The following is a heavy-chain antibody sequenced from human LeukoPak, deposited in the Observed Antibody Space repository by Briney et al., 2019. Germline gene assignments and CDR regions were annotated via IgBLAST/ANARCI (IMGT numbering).Heavy chain of an antibody. CDR1: GYTFTSYY. J-gene: IGHJ6*02. V-gene: IGHV1-46*01. Sequence: GASVKVSCKASGYTFTSYYMHWVRQAPGQGLEWMGIINPSGSSTSYAQKFQGRVTMTRDTSTSTVYMELSSLRSEDTAVYYCARDHVLFGVVPRQYYYYGMDVWGQGTTVTVSS. CDR3: ARDHVLFGVVPRQYYYYGMDV. CDR2: INPSGSST. D-gene: IGHD3-3*01.